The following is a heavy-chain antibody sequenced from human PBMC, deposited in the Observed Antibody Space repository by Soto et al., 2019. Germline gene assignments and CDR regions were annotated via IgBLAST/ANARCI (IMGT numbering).Heavy chain of an antibody. CDR3: ARKDYGDGGFFDY. CDR2: IYHSGST. J-gene: IGHJ4*02. CDR1: GGSMSSSSW. V-gene: IGHV4-4*02. D-gene: IGHD4-17*01. Sequence: QVQLQESGPGLVKPSGTLSLTCAVSGGSMSSSSWWSWVRQPPGKGLEWIGEIYHSGSTNYNPSLKSRVTISVDKSKKQFSLKLISVTAADTAVYYCARKDYGDGGFFDYWGQGTLVTVSS.